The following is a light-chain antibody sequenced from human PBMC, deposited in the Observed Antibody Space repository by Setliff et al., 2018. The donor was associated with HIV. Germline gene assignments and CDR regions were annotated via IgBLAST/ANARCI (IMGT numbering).Light chain of an antibody. V-gene: IGLV2-14*03. CDR3: SSYTTSKTRV. CDR1: STDVGAYNC. CDR2: DVS. Sequence: QSVLTQPASVSGSPGQSITISCTGTSTDVGAYNCVSWYQQHPGKAPKLIMFDVSDRPSEVSNRFSGSKSGNSASLTISGLQPEDEADYYCSSYTTSKTRVFGTGTKV. J-gene: IGLJ1*01.